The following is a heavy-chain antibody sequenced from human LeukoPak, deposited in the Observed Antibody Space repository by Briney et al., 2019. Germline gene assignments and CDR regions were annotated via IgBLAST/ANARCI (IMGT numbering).Heavy chain of an antibody. CDR3: ASGDSTYYYGSGSPYYGMDV. CDR2: IYYSGST. J-gene: IGHJ6*02. V-gene: IGHV4-59*08. CDR1: GGSISSYY. D-gene: IGHD3-10*01. Sequence: PSETLSLTCTVSGGSISSYYWSWIRQPPGKGLEWIGYIYYSGSTNYNPPLKSRVTISVDTSKNQFSLKLSSVTAADTAVYYCASGDSTYYYGSGSPYYGMDVWGQGTTVTVSS.